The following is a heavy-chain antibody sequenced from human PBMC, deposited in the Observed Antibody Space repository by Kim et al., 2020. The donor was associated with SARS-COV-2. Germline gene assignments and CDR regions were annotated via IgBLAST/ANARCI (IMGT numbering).Heavy chain of an antibody. V-gene: IGHV4-34*01. Sequence: NSNPSLKGRLIISVDTSKKQFSMRLNSVTAADTAVFYCARVGMGGTFFDSWGQGTLVTVSS. D-gene: IGHD1-26*01. J-gene: IGHJ4*02. CDR3: ARVGMGGTFFDS.